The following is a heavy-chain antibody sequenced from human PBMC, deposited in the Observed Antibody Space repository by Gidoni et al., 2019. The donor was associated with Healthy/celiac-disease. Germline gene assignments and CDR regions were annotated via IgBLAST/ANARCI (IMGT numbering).Heavy chain of an antibody. V-gene: IGHV3-30*18. CDR3: AKTRGPPRRITMVRGENFDY. Sequence: QVQLVESGGGVVQPGRSLRLSCAASGFTFSSYGMHWVRQAPGKGLEWVAVISYDGSNKYYADSVKGRFTISRDNSKNTLYLQMNSLRAEDTAVYYCAKTRGPPRRITMVRGENFDYWGQGTLVTVSS. J-gene: IGHJ4*02. CDR2: ISYDGSNK. CDR1: GFTFSSYG. D-gene: IGHD3-10*01.